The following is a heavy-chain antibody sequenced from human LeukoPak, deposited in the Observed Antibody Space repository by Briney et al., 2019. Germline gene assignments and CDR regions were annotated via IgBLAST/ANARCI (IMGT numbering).Heavy chain of an antibody. CDR2: IYYSGST. D-gene: IGHD2-2*01. Sequence: PSETLSLTCTVSGGSISYYYWSWIRQPPGKGLEWIGWIYYSGSTNYNPSLKSRVTISVDTSKNQFSLKLSSVTAADAAVYYCACTSRDYNWFDPWGQGTLVTVSS. CDR3: ACTSRDYNWFDP. J-gene: IGHJ5*02. CDR1: GGSISYYY. V-gene: IGHV4-59*01.